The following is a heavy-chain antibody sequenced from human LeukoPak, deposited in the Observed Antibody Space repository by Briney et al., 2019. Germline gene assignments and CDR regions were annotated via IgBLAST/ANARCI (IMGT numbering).Heavy chain of an antibody. Sequence: GGSLRLSCAASGFTFSSYAMHWVRQAPGKGLEWVAVISYDGSNKYYADSVKGRFTISRDNSKNTLYLQMNSLRAEDTAVYYCAKVPYSSGWYRYYYYGMDVWGQGTTVTVSS. V-gene: IGHV3-30-3*01. CDR3: AKVPYSSGWYRYYYYGMDV. D-gene: IGHD6-19*01. CDR2: ISYDGSNK. J-gene: IGHJ6*02. CDR1: GFTFSSYA.